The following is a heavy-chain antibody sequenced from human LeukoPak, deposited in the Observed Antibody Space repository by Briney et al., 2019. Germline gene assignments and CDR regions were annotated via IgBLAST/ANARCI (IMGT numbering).Heavy chain of an antibody. J-gene: IGHJ4*02. CDR1: GYTFTGYY. Sequence: ASVKVSCKASGYTFTGYYMHWVRQAPGQGLEWMGWINPNSGGTNYAQKFQGRVTMTRDTSISTAYMELSRLRSDDTAVYYCAILGYCSGGSCYRFDYWGQGTLVTVSS. D-gene: IGHD2-15*01. V-gene: IGHV1-2*02. CDR3: AILGYCSGGSCYRFDY. CDR2: INPNSGGT.